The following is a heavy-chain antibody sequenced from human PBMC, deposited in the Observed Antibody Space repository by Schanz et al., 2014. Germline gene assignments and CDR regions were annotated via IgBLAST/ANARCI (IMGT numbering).Heavy chain of an antibody. V-gene: IGHV3-23*01. J-gene: IGHJ4*02. CDR3: AKYRGYYRVSGSYRELEY. CDR1: GFTFSSYA. D-gene: IGHD3-10*01. Sequence: EVQLLESGGGLVQPGGSLRLSCAASGFTFSSYAMHWVRQAPGKGLEWVSVTSWNSGTIGYADSVKGRFTISRDNSKNTLYLQMNSLRPEDTAVYYCAKYRGYYRVSGSYRELEYWGQGTLVTVSS. CDR2: TSWNSGTI.